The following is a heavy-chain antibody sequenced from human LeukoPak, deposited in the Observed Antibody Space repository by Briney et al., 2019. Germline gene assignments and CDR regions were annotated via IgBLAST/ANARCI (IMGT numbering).Heavy chain of an antibody. J-gene: IGHJ4*02. D-gene: IGHD3-22*01. CDR1: GFTFSNYW. CDR2: IKRDGSST. Sequence: GGSLRLSCAASGFTFSNYWMHWVRQAPGKGLVWVSRIKRDGSSTDYADSVKGRFTISRDNAKNTLYLQMNSVRAEDTAVYYCARAAYYYDSSGYYFDYWGQGTLVTVSS. CDR3: ARAAYYYDSSGYYFDY. V-gene: IGHV3-74*01.